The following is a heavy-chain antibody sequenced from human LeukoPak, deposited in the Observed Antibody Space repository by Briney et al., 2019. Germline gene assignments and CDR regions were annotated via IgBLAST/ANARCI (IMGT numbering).Heavy chain of an antibody. Sequence: GGSLRLSCAASGLTFSNYWMSWVRQAPGKGLEWVANIKEDGSEKYYVDSMKGRFTISRDNAKNSLYLQMNSLRAEDTAVYYCARLPRRDGYNSHWGQGTLVTVSS. J-gene: IGHJ4*02. V-gene: IGHV3-7*01. D-gene: IGHD5-24*01. CDR2: IKEDGSEK. CDR3: ARLPRRDGYNSH. CDR1: GLTFSNYW.